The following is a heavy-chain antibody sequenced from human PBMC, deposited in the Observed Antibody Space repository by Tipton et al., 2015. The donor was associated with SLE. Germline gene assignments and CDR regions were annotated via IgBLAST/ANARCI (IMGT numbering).Heavy chain of an antibody. D-gene: IGHD3/OR15-3a*01. CDR1: GVSISSNY. CDR2: IHYRGGT. CDR3: ARRDFWTGYLDY. Sequence: TLSLTCTVSGVSISSNYWSWVRQPPGKELEWIGYIHYRGGTNYNPSLKSRLTISVDTSKNQFSLKLNSVTAADTAVYYCARRDFWTGYLDYWGRGTLVTVSS. J-gene: IGHJ4*02. V-gene: IGHV4-59*01.